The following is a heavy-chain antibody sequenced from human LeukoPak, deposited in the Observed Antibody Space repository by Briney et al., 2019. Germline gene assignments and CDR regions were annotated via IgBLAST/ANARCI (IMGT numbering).Heavy chain of an antibody. J-gene: IGHJ4*02. Sequence: PGGSLRLSCAPSGLTISRDSMHWVRQAPGKELVWVSRIYSDGITTHYADSVKGRFTISRDDAKNTVHLLMNSLRADDTAVYYCVPGGGFAVWGQGSLVTVSS. V-gene: IGHV3-74*01. D-gene: IGHD4-23*01. CDR2: IYSDGITT. CDR3: VPGGGFAV. CDR1: GLTISRDS.